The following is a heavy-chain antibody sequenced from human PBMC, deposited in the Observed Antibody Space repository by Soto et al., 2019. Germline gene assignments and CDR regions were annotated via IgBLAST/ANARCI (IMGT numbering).Heavy chain of an antibody. V-gene: IGHV4-4*02. CDR2: IYHSGST. J-gene: IGHJ4*02. Sequence: SETLSLTCAVSGDSLNSDKGWSWIRQPPGKGLQWIGEIYHSGSTKYNPSLKSRVIISVDKSKNQFSLKLSSVTDADTAVYYCARGETQQQRDYWGQGTLVTVSS. CDR3: ARGETQQQRDY. CDR1: GDSLNSDKG. D-gene: IGHD6-13*01.